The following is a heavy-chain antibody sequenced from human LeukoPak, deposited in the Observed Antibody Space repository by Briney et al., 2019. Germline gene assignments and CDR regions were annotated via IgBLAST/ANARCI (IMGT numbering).Heavy chain of an antibody. V-gene: IGHV4-39*01. J-gene: IGHJ5*02. D-gene: IGHD2-15*01. CDR2: IYYSGGT. CDR1: RGSISSSNYY. CDR3: ARPRSRISWFAP. Sequence: SETLSLTCTVSRGSISSSNYYWGWIRQPPGKGLEWIGNIYYSGGTYYNPSLKSRVTISVDTSKNQFSLRLKSVTAADTSIYYCARPRSRISWFAPWGQGTLVTVSS.